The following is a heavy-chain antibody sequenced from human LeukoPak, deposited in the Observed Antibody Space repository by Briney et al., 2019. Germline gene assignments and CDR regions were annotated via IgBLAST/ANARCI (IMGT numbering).Heavy chain of an antibody. CDR2: IYYSGST. D-gene: IGHD2-2*01. Sequence: PSQTLSLTCTVSGGSISSGGYYWSWIRQPPGKGLEWIGYIYYSGSTYYNPSLKSRVTISVDTSKNQFSLKLSSVTAADTAVYYCARDAGGSSTSWGFDPWGQGTLVTVSS. V-gene: IGHV4-31*03. J-gene: IGHJ5*02. CDR1: GGSISSGGYY. CDR3: ARDAGGSSTSWGFDP.